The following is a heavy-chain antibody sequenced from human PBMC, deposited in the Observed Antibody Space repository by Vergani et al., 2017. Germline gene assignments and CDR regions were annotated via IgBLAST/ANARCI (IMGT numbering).Heavy chain of an antibody. V-gene: IGHV3-23*04. D-gene: IGHD3-22*01. CDR1: GFTFSSYA. Sequence: VQLVESGGGVVQPGRSLRLSCAASGFTFSSYAMSWVRQAPGKGLEWVSAISGSGGSTYYADSVKGRFTISRDNSKNTLYLQMNSLRAEDTAVYYCAREPRSYYDSSGYYNCWGQGTLVTVSS. CDR3: AREPRSYYDSSGYYNC. CDR2: ISGSGGST. J-gene: IGHJ4*02.